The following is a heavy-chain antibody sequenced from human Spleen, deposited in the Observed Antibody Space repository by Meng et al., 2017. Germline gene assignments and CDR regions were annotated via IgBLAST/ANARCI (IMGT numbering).Heavy chain of an antibody. CDR2: ISGSGGST. Sequence: GESLKISCAASGFTFSSYDMSWVRQAPGKGLEWVSGISGSGGSTYYADSVKGRFTISRDKSKNTLYLQTNSLRAEDTAVYYCARESRYCGHTGCYTEDYFDYWGQGTLVTVSS. CDR3: ARESRYCGHTGCYTEDYFDY. D-gene: IGHD2-2*02. CDR1: GFTFSSYD. J-gene: IGHJ4*02. V-gene: IGHV3-23*01.